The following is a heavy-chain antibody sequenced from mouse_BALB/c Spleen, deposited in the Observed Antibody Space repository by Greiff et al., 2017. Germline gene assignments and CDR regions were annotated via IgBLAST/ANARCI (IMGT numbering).Heavy chain of an antibody. CDR1: GFTFSSFG. Sequence: EVKLQESGGGLVQPGGSRKLSCAASGFTFSSFGMHWVRQAPEKGLEWVAYISSGSSTIYYADTVKGRFTISRDNPKNTLFLQMTSLRSEDTAMYYCARWGYGYDDAMDYWGQGTSVTVSS. CDR2: ISSGSSTI. V-gene: IGHV5-17*02. D-gene: IGHD2-2*01. J-gene: IGHJ4*01. CDR3: ARWGYGYDDAMDY.